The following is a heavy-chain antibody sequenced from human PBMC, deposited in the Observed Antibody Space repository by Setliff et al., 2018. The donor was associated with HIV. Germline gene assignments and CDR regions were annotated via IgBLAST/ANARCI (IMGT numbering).Heavy chain of an antibody. CDR1: GYTFTSYA. Sequence: ASVKVSCKASGYTFTSYAISWVRQAPGQGLEWMGRINPNSGGTNYAQKFQGRVTMTSNTFIGTAYMELSSLTSEDTAVYYCARGHLDYNYWEDIVGHWFDPWGQGTLVTVSS. CDR2: INPNSGGT. D-gene: IGHD2-15*01. V-gene: IGHV1-8*02. J-gene: IGHJ5*02. CDR3: ARGHLDYNYWEDIVGHWFDP.